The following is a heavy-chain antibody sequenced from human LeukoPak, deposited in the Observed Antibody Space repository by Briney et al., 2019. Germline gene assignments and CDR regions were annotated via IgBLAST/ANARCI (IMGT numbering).Heavy chain of an antibody. D-gene: IGHD5-24*01. V-gene: IGHV3-30*18. CDR3: AKPPHFSDVEMATPFDY. Sequence: GGSLRLSCAASGFTFSSYGMHWVRQAPGKGLEWVAVISYDGSNKYYADSVKGRFTISRDNSKNTPYLQMNSLRAEDTAVYYCAKPPHFSDVEMATPFDYWGQGTLVTVSS. J-gene: IGHJ4*02. CDR2: ISYDGSNK. CDR1: GFTFSSYG.